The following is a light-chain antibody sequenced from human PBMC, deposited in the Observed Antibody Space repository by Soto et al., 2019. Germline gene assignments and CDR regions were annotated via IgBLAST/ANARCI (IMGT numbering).Light chain of an antibody. J-gene: IGKJ5*01. CDR3: QQLKVFPLT. V-gene: IGKV1-9*01. CDR2: AAS. CDR1: QGINSY. Sequence: DIQLTQSPSFLSASVGDRVTITCRASQGINSYLAWYQQKPGKAPKLLIYAASTLQRGVPSRFSGSGSGAEFTLTISSLQPEDFATYYCQQLKVFPLTFGQGTRLEVK.